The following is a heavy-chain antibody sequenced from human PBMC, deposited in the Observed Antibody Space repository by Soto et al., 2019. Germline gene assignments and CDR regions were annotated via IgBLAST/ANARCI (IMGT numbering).Heavy chain of an antibody. CDR1: GFTFSSYG. D-gene: IGHD3-22*01. CDR3: ASPGSLYDSSGPRTPGAFDI. Sequence: QVQLVESGGGVVQPGRSLRLSCAASGFTFSSYGMHWVRQAPGKGLEWVAVIWYDGSNKYYADSVKGRFTISRDNSKNTLYLQMNSLRAEDTAVYYCASPGSLYDSSGPRTPGAFDIWGQGTMVTVSS. J-gene: IGHJ3*02. CDR2: IWYDGSNK. V-gene: IGHV3-33*01.